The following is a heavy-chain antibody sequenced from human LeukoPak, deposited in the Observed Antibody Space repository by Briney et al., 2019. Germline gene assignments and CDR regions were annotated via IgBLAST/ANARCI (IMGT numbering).Heavy chain of an antibody. J-gene: IGHJ6*02. V-gene: IGHV4-34*01. CDR2: INHSGST. CDR1: GGSFSGYY. D-gene: IGHD2-2*01. Sequence: SETLSLTCAVYGGSFSGYYWSWIRQPPGKGLEWIGEINHSGSTNYNPSLKSRVTISVDTSKNQFSLKLSSVTAADTAAYYCAREGCTGCDYYYGMDVWGQGTTVTVSS. CDR3: AREGCTGCDYYYGMDV.